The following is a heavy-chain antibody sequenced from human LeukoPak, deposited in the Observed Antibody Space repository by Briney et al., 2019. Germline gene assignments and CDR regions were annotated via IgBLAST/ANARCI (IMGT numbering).Heavy chain of an antibody. CDR2: IYYSGST. CDR1: GGSISSYY. V-gene: IGHV4-59*08. D-gene: IGHD2-2*01. J-gene: IGHJ3*02. CDR3: ARRSLCSSTSCAAYDAFDI. Sequence: SETLSLTCTVSGGSISSYYWSWIRQPPGKGLEWIGYIYYSGSTNYNPSLKSRVTISVDTSKNQFSLKLSSVTAADTAVYYCARRSLCSSTSCAAYDAFDIWGQGTMVTVSS.